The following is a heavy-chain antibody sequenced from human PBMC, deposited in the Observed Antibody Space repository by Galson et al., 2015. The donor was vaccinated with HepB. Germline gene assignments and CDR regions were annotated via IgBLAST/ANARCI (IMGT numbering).Heavy chain of an antibody. J-gene: IGHJ4*02. D-gene: IGHD3-10*01. CDR2: ISTYNGKT. Sequence: SVKVSCKASGYTFTSFGISWMQQAPGQRLEWMGWISTYNGKTDYAQKFQGRVSMTTDKSTRTVYLDLRSLRSDDTTVYYCALRTGTLPYYFDYWGQGTQVTGSS. CDR1: GYTFTSFG. V-gene: IGHV1-18*01. CDR3: ALRTGTLPYYFDY.